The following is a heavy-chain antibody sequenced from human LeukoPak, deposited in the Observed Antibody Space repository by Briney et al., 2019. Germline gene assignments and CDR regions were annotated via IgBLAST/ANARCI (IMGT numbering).Heavy chain of an antibody. V-gene: IGHV3-9*01. J-gene: IGHJ6*02. CDR2: ISWNSGSI. Sequence: GGSLRLSCAASGVTFDDYAMHWVRQAPGKGLEWVSGISWNSGSIGYADSVKGRFTISRDNAKNSLYLQMNSLRAEDTALYYCAKGDYGMDVWGQGTTVTVSS. CDR3: AKGDYGMDV. CDR1: GVTFDDYA.